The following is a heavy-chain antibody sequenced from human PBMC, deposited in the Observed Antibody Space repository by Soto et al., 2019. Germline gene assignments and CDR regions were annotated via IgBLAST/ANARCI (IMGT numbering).Heavy chain of an antibody. V-gene: IGHV4-30-4*01. J-gene: IGHJ4*02. CDR1: CGSISSGDYY. CDR3: ARGLGYSGYDCYFDY. CDR2: IYYSGST. Sequence: SETLSLTCTVSCGSISSGDYYWSWIRQPPGKGLEWIGYIYYSGSTYYNPSLKSRVTISVDTSKNQFSLKLSSVTAADTAVYYCARGLGYSGYDCYFDYWGQGTLVTVSS. D-gene: IGHD5-12*01.